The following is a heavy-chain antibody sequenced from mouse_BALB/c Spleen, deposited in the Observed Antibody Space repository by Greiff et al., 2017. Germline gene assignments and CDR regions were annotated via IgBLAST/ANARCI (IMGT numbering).Heavy chain of an antibody. V-gene: IGHV1S126*01. J-gene: IGHJ3*01. CDR1: GYSFTSYW. CDR3: ARRRVFAY. CDR2: IDPSDSET. Sequence: VQLQQSGPQLVRPGASVKISCKASGYSFTSYWMHWVKQRPGQGLEWIGMIDPSDSETRLNQKFKDKATLTVDKSSSTAYMQLSSPTSEDSAVYYCARRRVFAYWGQGTLVTVSA.